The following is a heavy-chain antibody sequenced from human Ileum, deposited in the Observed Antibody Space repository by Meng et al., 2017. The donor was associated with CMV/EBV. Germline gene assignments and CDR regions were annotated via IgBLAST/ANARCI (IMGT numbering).Heavy chain of an antibody. J-gene: IGHJ5*01. CDR1: GGSFSNNNW. D-gene: IGHD3-22*01. V-gene: IGHV4-4*02. Sequence: CAVFGGSFSNNNWWGWGRQPPGEGLEWVGELHHIGTTTYNPSLKSRVAISLDESKTEFSLKVTSVTAADTAVYYCAKNGYYSLDSWSQGTLVTVSS. CDR3: AKNGYYSLDS. CDR2: LHHIGTT.